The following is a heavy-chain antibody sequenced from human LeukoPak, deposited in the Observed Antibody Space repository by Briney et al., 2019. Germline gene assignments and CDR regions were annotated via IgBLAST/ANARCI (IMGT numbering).Heavy chain of an antibody. CDR3: ARGGSSSYPCDAFDI. CDR1: GGSFSGSY. J-gene: IGHJ3*02. CDR2: INHSGST. V-gene: IGHV4-34*01. D-gene: IGHD6-6*01. Sequence: SETLSLTCGVYGGSFSGSYWSWIRQPPGKGLEWIGEINHSGSTNYNPSLKSRVTMSVDTSKNQISLKLNSVTAADTAVYYCARGGSSSYPCDAFDIWGRGTMVTVSS.